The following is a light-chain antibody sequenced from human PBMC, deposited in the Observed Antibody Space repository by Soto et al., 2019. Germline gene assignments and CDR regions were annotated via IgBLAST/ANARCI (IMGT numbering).Light chain of an antibody. J-gene: IGKJ1*01. CDR2: GAS. CDR1: QSVSSY. V-gene: IGKV3D-15*01. CDR3: QHDNNWPPLR. Sequence: EIVMTQSPGTLSVSPGERATLSCRASQSVSSYLAWYQQKPGQAPRLLIWGASNRATGIPDRFSGRGSGTDFTLTISSRHSEDFAIYYCQHDNNWPPLRFAPWTKV.